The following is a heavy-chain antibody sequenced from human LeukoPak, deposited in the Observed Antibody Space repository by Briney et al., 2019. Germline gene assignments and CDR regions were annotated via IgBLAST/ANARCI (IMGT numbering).Heavy chain of an antibody. CDR1: GGSMISYY. V-gene: IGHV4-4*07. CDR2: IYTSGST. Sequence: SETLSLTCTVSGGSMISYYWSWIRQPARKGLEWIGRIYTSGSTNYSPSLKSRVTISVDKSKNQFSLRLTSVTAADTAVYYCARGGNSAPDYWGQGTLVTVSS. CDR3: ARGGNSAPDY. D-gene: IGHD4-23*01. J-gene: IGHJ4*02.